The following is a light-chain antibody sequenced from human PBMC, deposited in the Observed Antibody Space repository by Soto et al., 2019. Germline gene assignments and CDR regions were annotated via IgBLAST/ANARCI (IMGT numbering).Light chain of an antibody. J-gene: IGKJ1*01. V-gene: IGKV3-11*01. Sequence: EILMTQSPATLSLSPGERATLSCSASQSIGLAIAWYQHKPGQAPRLLIFDASHRATGIPARFRGSGSGTDFTLSISSLEPEDFAVYYCQQRTDRPPWTFGQGTKVDIK. CDR1: QSIGLA. CDR2: DAS. CDR3: QQRTDRPPWT.